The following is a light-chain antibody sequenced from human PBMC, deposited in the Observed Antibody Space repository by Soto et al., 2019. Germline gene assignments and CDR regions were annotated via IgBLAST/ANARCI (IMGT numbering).Light chain of an antibody. CDR2: GTS. J-gene: IGKJ1*01. Sequence: EIVLTQSPDTLSLSPGERATLSCRASQSVSSSYLAWYQQTPGQAPSLLIYGTSNSATGIPDRFGGSGSGTDFTLTISRLEPEDCAVYYCQQYGNARWTVGQGTKVEIK. CDR3: QQYGNARWT. CDR1: QSVSSSY. V-gene: IGKV3-20*01.